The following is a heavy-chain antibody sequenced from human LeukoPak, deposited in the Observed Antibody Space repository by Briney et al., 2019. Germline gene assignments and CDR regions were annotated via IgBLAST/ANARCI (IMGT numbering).Heavy chain of an antibody. Sequence: SETLSLTCTVSGYSISSGYYWGWIRQPPGKGLEWIGSIYHSGSTYYNPSLKSRVTISVDTSKNQFSLKLSSVTAADTAVYYCARDTPYYYDSSGSSDYWGQGTLVTVSS. CDR1: GYSISSGYY. D-gene: IGHD3-22*01. CDR3: ARDTPYYYDSSGSSDY. V-gene: IGHV4-38-2*02. J-gene: IGHJ4*02. CDR2: IYHSGST.